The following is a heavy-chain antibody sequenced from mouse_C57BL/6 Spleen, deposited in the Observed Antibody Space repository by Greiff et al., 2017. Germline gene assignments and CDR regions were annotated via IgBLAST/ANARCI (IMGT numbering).Heavy chain of an antibody. CDR3: ARNAFYYGSSYWYFDV. CDR2: ISSGSSTI. Sequence: EVQLVESGGGLVKPGGSLKLSCAASGFTFSDYGMHWVRQAPEKGLEWVAYISSGSSTIYYADTVKGRFTISRDNAKNTLFLQMTSLRSEDTAMYYCARNAFYYGSSYWYFDVWGTGTTVTVSS. D-gene: IGHD1-1*01. V-gene: IGHV5-17*01. J-gene: IGHJ1*03. CDR1: GFTFSDYG.